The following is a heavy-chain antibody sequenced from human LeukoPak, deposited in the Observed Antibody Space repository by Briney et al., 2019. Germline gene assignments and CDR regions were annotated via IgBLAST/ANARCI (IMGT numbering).Heavy chain of an antibody. Sequence: GATVKVSCKASGYTFTSYDINWVRQATGQGLEWMGWMNPNSGNTGYAQKFQGRVTMTRNTSISTAYMELSSLRSEDTAVYYCARGSSSGRLRNWWFDPWGQGTLVTVSS. V-gene: IGHV1-8*01. D-gene: IGHD3-22*01. CDR1: GYTFTSYD. J-gene: IGHJ5*02. CDR2: MNPNSGNT. CDR3: ARGSSSGRLRNWWFDP.